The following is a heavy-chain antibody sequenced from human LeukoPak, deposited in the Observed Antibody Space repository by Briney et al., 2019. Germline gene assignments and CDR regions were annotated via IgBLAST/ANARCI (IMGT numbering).Heavy chain of an antibody. CDR3: ARNVAGTGDFDY. CDR1: GYTFTSYD. J-gene: IGHJ4*02. D-gene: IGHD6-19*01. CDR2: MNPNSGHT. Sequence: ASVKVSCKASGYTFTSYDINWVRQATGQGLEWMGWMNPNSGHTGSAQKFQGRVTITRDTSISTVYMELSSLGSEDTAVYYCARNVAGTGDFDYWGQGTLVTVSS. V-gene: IGHV1-8*03.